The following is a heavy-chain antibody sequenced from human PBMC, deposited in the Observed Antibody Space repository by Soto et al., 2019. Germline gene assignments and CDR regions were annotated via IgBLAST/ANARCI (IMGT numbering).Heavy chain of an antibody. V-gene: IGHV4-31*03. CDR3: SRDRVRGYYYDSSGDAFDI. D-gene: IGHD3-22*01. CDR2: IYYIWST. J-gene: IGHJ3*02. CDR1: GGSLSSGGYY. Sequence: SETLSLTCTVSGGSLSSGGYYWSWIRPHPGKGLEWIGYIYYIWSTYYNPSLKSRVTISVDTSKNQFSLKLSSVTAADTAVYYCSRDRVRGYYYDSSGDAFDIWGQGTMVTVSS.